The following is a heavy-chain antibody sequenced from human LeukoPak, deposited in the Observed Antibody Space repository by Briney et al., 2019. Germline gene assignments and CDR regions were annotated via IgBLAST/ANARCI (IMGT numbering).Heavy chain of an antibody. V-gene: IGHV3-33*06. D-gene: IGHD1-26*01. CDR1: GFTFSVYG. CDR2: IWADGSNG. CDR3: AKVLQVGATWPPFDY. Sequence: GGSLRLSCAASGFTFSVYGMHWVRQAPCKGLEWVGVIWADGSNGYYADSVKGRFTISRDNSKNTLYLQMNSLRAEDTAVYYCAKVLQVGATWPPFDYWGQGTLVTVSS. J-gene: IGHJ4*02.